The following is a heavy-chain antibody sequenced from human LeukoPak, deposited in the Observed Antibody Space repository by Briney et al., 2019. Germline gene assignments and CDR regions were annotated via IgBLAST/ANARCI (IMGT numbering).Heavy chain of an antibody. CDR3: AKTLAVTTVGGAFDI. V-gene: IGHV3-30*02. D-gene: IGHD4-11*01. CDR1: GFTFSSYG. J-gene: IGHJ3*02. Sequence: SGGSLRLSCAASGFTFSSYGMHWVRQAPGKGLEWVAFIRYDGSNKYYADSVKGRFTISRDNSKNTLYLQMNSLRAEDTAVYYCAKTLAVTTVGGAFDIWGQGTMVTVSS. CDR2: IRYDGSNK.